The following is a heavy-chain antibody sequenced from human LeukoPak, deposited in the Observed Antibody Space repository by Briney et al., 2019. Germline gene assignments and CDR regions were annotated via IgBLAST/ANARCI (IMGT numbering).Heavy chain of an antibody. Sequence: SVKVSCKASGGTFSSYAISWVRQAPGQGLEWMGRIIPILGIANYAQKFQGRVTITADKSTSTAYMELSSLRSEDTAVYYCASSRVGATRNWYFDLWGRGTLVTVSS. J-gene: IGHJ2*01. CDR1: GGTFSSYA. CDR2: IIPILGIA. CDR3: ASSRVGATRNWYFDL. D-gene: IGHD1-26*01. V-gene: IGHV1-69*04.